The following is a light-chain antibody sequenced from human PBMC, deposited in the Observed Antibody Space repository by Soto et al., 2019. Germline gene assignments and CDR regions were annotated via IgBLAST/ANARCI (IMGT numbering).Light chain of an antibody. CDR2: DAS. Sequence: DIQMTQSPSSLSASVGERVTITCRASQNINNYLNWYQQKPGKAPKLLIYDASNLETGVPSRFSGSGSGTDFTFTISSLQPEDIATYYCQQYDNRPLTFGGGTKVDI. CDR1: QNINNY. V-gene: IGKV1-33*01. CDR3: QQYDNRPLT. J-gene: IGKJ4*01.